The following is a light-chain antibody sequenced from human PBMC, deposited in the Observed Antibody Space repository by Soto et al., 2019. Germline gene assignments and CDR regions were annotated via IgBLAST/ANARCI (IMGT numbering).Light chain of an antibody. Sequence: IQMTQSPSSLSASIGDRVTITCRASQSISSNLNWYQQKPGKVPKLLIYAASSLQSGVPSRFSGSGSGTDFTLTISSLQPEDFATYYCQQSYRSPPTFGQGTKVDIK. CDR3: QQSYRSPPT. V-gene: IGKV1-39*01. J-gene: IGKJ1*01. CDR1: QSISSN. CDR2: AAS.